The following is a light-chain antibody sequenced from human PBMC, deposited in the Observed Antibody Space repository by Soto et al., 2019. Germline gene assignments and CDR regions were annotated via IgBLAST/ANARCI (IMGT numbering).Light chain of an antibody. CDR2: EVN. CDR1: SSDIGRYNR. V-gene: IGLV2-18*02. CDR3: SSYTTRSTLV. J-gene: IGLJ2*01. Sequence: QSALTQPPSVSGSPGQSVTISCTGTSSDIGRYNRVSWYQQPPGAAPKLIIYEVNNRPSGVPDRFSGSKSGNTASLTITGLQAEDESDYFCSSYTTRSTLVFGGGTKLTVL.